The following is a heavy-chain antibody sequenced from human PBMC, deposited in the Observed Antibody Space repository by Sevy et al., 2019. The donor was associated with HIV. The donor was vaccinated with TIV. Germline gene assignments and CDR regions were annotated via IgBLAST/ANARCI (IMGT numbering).Heavy chain of an antibody. CDR2: TYYRSKWYN. CDR3: ARDPLDNWNDADAFDI. CDR1: GDSVSSNSAA. J-gene: IGHJ3*02. V-gene: IGHV6-1*01. D-gene: IGHD1-1*01. Sequence: SQTLSLTCAISGDSVSSNSAAWNWIGQSASRGLEWLGRTYYRSKWYNDYAVSVKSRITINPDTSKNQFSLQLNSVTPEDTAVYYCARDPLDNWNDADAFDIWGQGTMVTVSS.